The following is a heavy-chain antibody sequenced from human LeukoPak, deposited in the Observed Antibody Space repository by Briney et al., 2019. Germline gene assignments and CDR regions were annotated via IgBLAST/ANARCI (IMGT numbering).Heavy chain of an antibody. Sequence: SETLSLTCTVSGGSISTYYWSWIRQPPGKGLEWIGYIYHSGSTNYNPSLTSRVTISVDTSKNQFSLKLTSVTAADTAEYYCAGDCYSAHDGLWGQGTLVTVSS. V-gene: IGHV4-59*01. J-gene: IGHJ4*02. D-gene: IGHD5-12*01. CDR2: IYHSGST. CDR3: AGDCYSAHDGL. CDR1: GGSISTYY.